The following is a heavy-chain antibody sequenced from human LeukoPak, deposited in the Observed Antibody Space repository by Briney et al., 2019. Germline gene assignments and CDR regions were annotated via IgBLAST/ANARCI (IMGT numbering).Heavy chain of an antibody. V-gene: IGHV1-8*01. D-gene: IGHD3-9*01. Sequence: ASVKVSCKASGYTFTSYDINWVRQATGQGLEWMGWMNPNSGNTGYAQKFQGRVTVTRNTSISTAYMELSSLRSEDTAVYYCARTLRYFDWLLANAFDIWGQGTMVTVSS. CDR3: ARTLRYFDWLLANAFDI. CDR1: GYTFTSYD. J-gene: IGHJ3*02. CDR2: MNPNSGNT.